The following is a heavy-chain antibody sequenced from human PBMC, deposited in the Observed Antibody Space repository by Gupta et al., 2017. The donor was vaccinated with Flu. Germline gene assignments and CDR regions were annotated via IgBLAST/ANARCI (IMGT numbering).Heavy chain of an antibody. V-gene: IGHV4-39*01. J-gene: IGHJ6*02. CDR1: CDSITSPSYS. Sequence: QVQLQESGPGLVKPSEPLSLNCAVSCDSITSPSYSWGWIRQPPGKGLEGLGSISHAGNRYYRPSLESRLTISADTSKNQFALKLRSVNAADTGVDYGARRANGPRVSGALEGAYVYYYGIDVWGQGTTVTVSS. CDR2: ISHAGNR. CDR3: ARRANGPRVSGALEGAYVYYYGIDV. D-gene: IGHD2-8*01.